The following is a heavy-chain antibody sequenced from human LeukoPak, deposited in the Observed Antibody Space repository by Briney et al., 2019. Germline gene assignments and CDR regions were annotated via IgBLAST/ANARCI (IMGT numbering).Heavy chain of an antibody. CDR2: ISYDGSNK. J-gene: IGHJ4*02. V-gene: IGHV3-30*18. CDR3: AKDSGSPWIQLWLRS. CDR1: GFTFSSYG. Sequence: PGRSLRLSCAASGFTFSSYGMHWVRQAPGKGLEWVAVISYDGSNKYYANSVKGRFTISRDNSKSTLYLQMNSLRAEDTAVYYCAKDSGSPWIQLWLRSWGQGTLVTVSS. D-gene: IGHD5-18*01.